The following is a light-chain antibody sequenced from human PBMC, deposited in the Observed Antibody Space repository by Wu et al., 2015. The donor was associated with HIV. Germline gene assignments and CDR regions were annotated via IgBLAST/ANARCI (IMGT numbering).Light chain of an antibody. J-gene: IGKJ5*01. CDR2: KAS. CDR3: QHYNTYPIT. Sequence: ASVGDRVTVTCRASQTINTWLAWYQQKPGKAPNLLIYKASTLESGVPSRFSGSGSGTEFTLTINSLQSDDFATYYCQHYNTYPITFGQGTRLEIK. V-gene: IGKV1-5*03. CDR1: QTINTW.